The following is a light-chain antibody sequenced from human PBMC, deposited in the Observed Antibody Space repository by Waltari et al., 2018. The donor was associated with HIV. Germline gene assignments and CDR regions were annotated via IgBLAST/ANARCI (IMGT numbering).Light chain of an antibody. CDR3: QSHDSSLSGYV. J-gene: IGLJ1*01. CDR1: SSNIGAGYH. Sequence: QSVLTQPPSVSGAPGQRVTISCTGSSSNIGAGYHVHWYQQLPGTAPKLLIYGNSNRPSGVPDRFSGSKSGTASSLAITGLQAEDEANYDCQSHDSSLSGYVFGTGTKVTVL. CDR2: GNS. V-gene: IGLV1-40*01.